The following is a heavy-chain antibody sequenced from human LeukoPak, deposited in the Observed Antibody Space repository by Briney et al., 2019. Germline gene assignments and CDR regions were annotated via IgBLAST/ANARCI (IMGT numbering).Heavy chain of an antibody. J-gene: IGHJ6*03. CDR3: ARRARPIMVNNYYYQYHMDV. Sequence: ASVKVSCKASGYTFTSYDINWVRQATGQGLEWMGWMNPNSGNTGYAQKFQGRVTMTRNTSISTAYMELSSLRSEDTAVYYCARRARPIMVNNYYYQYHMDVWGKGTTVTISS. CDR2: MNPNSGNT. CDR1: GYTFTSYD. D-gene: IGHD3-16*01. V-gene: IGHV1-8*01.